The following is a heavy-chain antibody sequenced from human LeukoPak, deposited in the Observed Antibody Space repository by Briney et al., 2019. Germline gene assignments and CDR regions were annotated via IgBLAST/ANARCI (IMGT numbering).Heavy chain of an antibody. CDR1: GGSMKNYY. CDR3: ARGYHDTSGYWLSYFDF. CDR2: IYYSGNT. Sequence: SETLSLTCTVSGGSMKNYYWTWNRQPPGKGLEWIGYIYYSGNTNYNPSLKSRVSISVDTSKNQLSLKLSSVTAADTAVYYCARGYHDTSGYWLSYFDFWGQGTLVTVSS. J-gene: IGHJ4*02. V-gene: IGHV4-59*01. D-gene: IGHD3-22*01.